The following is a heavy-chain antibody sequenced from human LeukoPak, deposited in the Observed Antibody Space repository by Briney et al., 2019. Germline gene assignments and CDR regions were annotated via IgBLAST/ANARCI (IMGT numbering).Heavy chain of an antibody. Sequence: PSETLSLTCTVSGGSISSSSYYWGWIRQPPGKGLEWIGSIYYSGSTYYNPSLKSRVTISVDTSKNQFSLKLSSVTAADTAVYYCARGSKFTPFDPWGQGTLVTVSS. CDR3: ARGSKFTPFDP. V-gene: IGHV4-39*07. J-gene: IGHJ5*02. D-gene: IGHD3-10*01. CDR2: IYYSGST. CDR1: GGSISSSSYY.